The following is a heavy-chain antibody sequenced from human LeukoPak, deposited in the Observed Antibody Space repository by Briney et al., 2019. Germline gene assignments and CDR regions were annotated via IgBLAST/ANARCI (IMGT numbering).Heavy chain of an antibody. CDR3: ARMIAAAGLGYYYYMDV. CDR2: INPNSGGT. D-gene: IGHD6-13*01. J-gene: IGHJ6*03. CDR1: GYTFTGYY. V-gene: IGHV1-2*02. Sequence: GASVKVSCKASGYTFTGYYMHWVRQAPGQGLEWMGWINPNSGGTNYAQKFQGRVTMTRDTSISTAYMELSRLRSDDTAVYYCARMIAAAGLGYYYYMDVWGKGTTVTISS.